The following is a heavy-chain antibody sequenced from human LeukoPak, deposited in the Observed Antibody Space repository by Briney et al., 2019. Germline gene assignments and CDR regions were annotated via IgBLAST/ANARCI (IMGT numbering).Heavy chain of an antibody. D-gene: IGHD2-15*01. CDR1: GFTFSSYS. V-gene: IGHV3-21*01. J-gene: IGHJ4*02. CDR2: ISSSSSYI. CDR3: ARLSGGSFSAFDY. Sequence: PGGSLRLSCAASGFTFSSYSMNWVRQAPGKGLEWVSSISSSSSYIYYADSVKGRFTISRDNAKNSLYLQMNSLRAEDTAVYYCARLSGGSFSAFDYWGQGTLVTVSS.